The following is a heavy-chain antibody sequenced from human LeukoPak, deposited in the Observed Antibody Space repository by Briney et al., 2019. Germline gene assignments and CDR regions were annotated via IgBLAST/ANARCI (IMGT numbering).Heavy chain of an antibody. Sequence: SETLSLTCTVSGGSISSSSYCWGWIRQPPGKGLEWIGSIYYSGSTYYNPSLKSRVTISVDTSKNQFSLKLSSVTAADTAVYYCARQGYSSSWTFDYWGQGTLVTVSS. J-gene: IGHJ4*02. V-gene: IGHV4-39*01. CDR2: IYYSGST. CDR1: GGSISSSSYC. CDR3: ARQGYSSSWTFDY. D-gene: IGHD6-13*01.